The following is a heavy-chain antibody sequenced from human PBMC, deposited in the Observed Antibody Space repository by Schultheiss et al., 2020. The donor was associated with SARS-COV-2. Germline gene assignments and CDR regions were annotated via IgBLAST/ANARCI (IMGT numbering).Heavy chain of an antibody. CDR3: ARLYSSGIKARYGYFDY. D-gene: IGHD6-19*01. V-gene: IGHV4-59*08. CDR1: GGSISSYY. Sequence: SETLSLTCTVSGGSISSYYWSWIRQPPGKGLEWLGYIYYSGSTNYNPSLKSRVTISVDTSKNQFSLKLSSVTAADTAVYYCARLYSSGIKARYGYFDYWGQGTLVTVSS. J-gene: IGHJ4*02. CDR2: IYYSGST.